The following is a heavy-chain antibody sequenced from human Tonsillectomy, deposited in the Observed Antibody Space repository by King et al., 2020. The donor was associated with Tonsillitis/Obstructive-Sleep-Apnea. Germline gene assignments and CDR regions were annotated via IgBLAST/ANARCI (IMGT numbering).Heavy chain of an antibody. D-gene: IGHD2-15*01. J-gene: IGHJ5*02. CDR3: ARGGGSGGSDKWFDP. Sequence: QLVQSGGGLVQPGGSLRLSSAASGFTFSTYEMNWVRQAPGKGLEWISYISSSGSTIYYADSVKGRFTISRDNAKNSVYLQMNSLRAEDTAVYYCARGGGSGGSDKWFDPWGQGTLVTVSS. CDR1: GFTFSTYE. CDR2: ISSSGSTI. V-gene: IGHV3-48*03.